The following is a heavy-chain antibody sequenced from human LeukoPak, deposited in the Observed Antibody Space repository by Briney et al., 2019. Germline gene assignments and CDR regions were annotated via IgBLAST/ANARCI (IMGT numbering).Heavy chain of an antibody. CDR2: ISSSGSTI. Sequence: GGSLRLSCTASGFTFSDYYMNWIRQAPGKGLEWVSYISSSGSTIYYADSVKGRFTISRDKAKNSLYLQMNRLRAEDTAVYYCARVWYSGSYPVDYWGQGTLVTVSS. V-gene: IGHV3-11*01. CDR3: ARVWYSGSYPVDY. J-gene: IGHJ4*02. D-gene: IGHD1-26*01. CDR1: GFTFSDYY.